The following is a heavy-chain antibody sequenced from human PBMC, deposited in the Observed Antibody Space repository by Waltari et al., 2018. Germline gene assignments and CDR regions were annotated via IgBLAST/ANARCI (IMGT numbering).Heavy chain of an antibody. D-gene: IGHD2-21*01. J-gene: IGHJ2*01. CDR2: ISCNSGSI. CDR3: AKDIFSGDGGTFDL. Sequence: EVQLVESGGGLVQPGRSLRLSCAASGFTSDDYAMHWVRQAPGKGLGWVSGISCNSGSIGYADSVNGRFTITRDYAKKSLYLQMNSLRAEDTALYYCAKDIFSGDGGTFDLWGRGTLVTVSS. CDR1: GFTSDDYA. V-gene: IGHV3-9*02.